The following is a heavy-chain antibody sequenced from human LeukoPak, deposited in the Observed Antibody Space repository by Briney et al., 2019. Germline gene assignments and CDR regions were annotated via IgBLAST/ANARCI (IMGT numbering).Heavy chain of an antibody. J-gene: IGHJ6*03. D-gene: IGHD3-10*01. CDR2: INPSGGST. Sequence: ASAKVSCKASGYTFTSYYMHWVRQAPGQGLEWMGIINPSGGSTSYAQKFQGRVTITADKSTSTAYMELSSLRSEDTAVYYCARGAGSYTFYYMDVWGKGTTVTVSS. CDR1: GYTFTSYY. CDR3: ARGAGSYTFYYMDV. V-gene: IGHV1-46*01.